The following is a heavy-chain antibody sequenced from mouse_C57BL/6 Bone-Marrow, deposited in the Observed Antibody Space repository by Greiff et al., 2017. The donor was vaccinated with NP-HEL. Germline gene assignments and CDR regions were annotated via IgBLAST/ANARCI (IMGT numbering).Heavy chain of an antibody. CDR1: GYTFTSYW. CDR3: AVIYYGLDY. CDR2: IDPSDSYT. V-gene: IGHV1-69*01. D-gene: IGHD2-1*01. J-gene: IGHJ2*01. Sequence: VKLQQPGAELVMPGASVKLSCKASGYTFTSYWMHWVKQRPGQGLEWIGEIDPSDSYTNYNQQFKGESTLTVDKSSSTAYMQLSSLTSEDSAVYYCAVIYYGLDYWGQGTTLTVSS.